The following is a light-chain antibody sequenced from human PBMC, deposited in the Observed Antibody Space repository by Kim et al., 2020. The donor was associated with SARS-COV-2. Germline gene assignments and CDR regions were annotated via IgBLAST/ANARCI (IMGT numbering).Light chain of an antibody. CDR2: GND. CDR1: GASIGAGSQ. Sequence: PGQRVAISCSGGGASIGAGSQVDWCQHVPGATTKVLIDGNDNRPSGVPDRFAGSKSGTSASLAITGLQAEDAADYYCQSYDNSLPVFGGGTQLTVL. J-gene: IGLJ2*01. CDR3: QSYDNSLPV. V-gene: IGLV1-40*01.